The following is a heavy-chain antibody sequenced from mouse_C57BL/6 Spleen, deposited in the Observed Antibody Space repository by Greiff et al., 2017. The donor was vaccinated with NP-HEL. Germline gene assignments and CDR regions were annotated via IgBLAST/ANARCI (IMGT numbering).Heavy chain of an antibody. V-gene: IGHV1-7*01. J-gene: IGHJ4*01. D-gene: IGHD4-1*01. Sequence: VQLMESGAELAKPGASVQLSCKASGYTFTSYWMHWVKQRPGQGLEWIGYINPSSGYTKYNQKFKDKATLPADEASSTAYMQLSSLTYEDSAVYYCARSGLGPYAMDYWGQGTSVTVSS. CDR2: INPSSGYT. CDR1: GYTFTSYW. CDR3: ARSGLGPYAMDY.